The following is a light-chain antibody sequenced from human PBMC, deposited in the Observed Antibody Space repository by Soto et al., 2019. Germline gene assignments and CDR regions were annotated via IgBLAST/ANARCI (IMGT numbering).Light chain of an antibody. V-gene: IGKV3-20*01. CDR2: AAS. Sequence: EIVMTQSPGTLSLSPGERATLSCRASQSIGSNFLAWYQQKPGQAPRLLIYAASLRATGVPDTFSGSGSGTDFTLTLSRLEPEDFAVYFCQQYGSSPPHTFGQGTKLEIK. CDR1: QSIGSNF. CDR3: QQYGSSPPHT. J-gene: IGKJ2*01.